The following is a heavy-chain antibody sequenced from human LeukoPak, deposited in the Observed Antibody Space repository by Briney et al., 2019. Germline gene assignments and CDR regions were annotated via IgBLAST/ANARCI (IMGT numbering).Heavy chain of an antibody. CDR2: IKQDGSEK. V-gene: IGHV3-7*01. J-gene: IGHJ4*02. D-gene: IGHD6-13*01. CDR3: ARARYSSSWYYFDY. CDR1: GFTFSSYA. Sequence: GGSLRLSCAASGFTFSSYAMSWVRQAPGKGLEWVANIKQDGSEKYYVDSVKGRFTISRDNAKNSLYLQMNSLRAEDTAVYYCARARYSSSWYYFDYWGQGTLVTVSS.